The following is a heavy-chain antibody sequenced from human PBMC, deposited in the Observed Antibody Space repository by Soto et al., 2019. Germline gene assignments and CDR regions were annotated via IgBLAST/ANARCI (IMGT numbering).Heavy chain of an antibody. CDR2: ISAYNGNT. Sequence: GASVKVSCKASGYTFTSYGISWVRQAPGQGLDWMGWISAYNGNTNYAQKLQGRVTMTTDTSTSTAYMELRSLRSDDTAVYYCARDRPLANYGSGSSNWFDPWGQGTLVTVSS. V-gene: IGHV1-18*01. D-gene: IGHD3-10*01. CDR3: ARDRPLANYGSGSSNWFDP. CDR1: GYTFTSYG. J-gene: IGHJ5*02.